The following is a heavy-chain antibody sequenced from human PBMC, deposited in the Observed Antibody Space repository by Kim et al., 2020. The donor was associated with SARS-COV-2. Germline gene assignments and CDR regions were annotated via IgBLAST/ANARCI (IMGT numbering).Heavy chain of an antibody. J-gene: IGHJ5*02. CDR2: INHSGST. CDR1: GGSFSGYY. V-gene: IGHV4-34*01. D-gene: IGHD3-10*01. CDR3: ARAALYSMVRGAGFDP. Sequence: SETLSLTCAVYGGSFSGYYWSWIRQPPGKGLEWIGEINHSGSTNYNPSLKSRVTISVDTSKNQFSLKLSSVTAADTAVYYCARAALYSMVRGAGFDPWGQGTLVTVSS.